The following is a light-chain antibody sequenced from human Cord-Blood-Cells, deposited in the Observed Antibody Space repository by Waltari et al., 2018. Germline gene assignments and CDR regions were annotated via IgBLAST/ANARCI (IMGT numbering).Light chain of an antibody. J-gene: IGKJ2*01. Sequence: DIQMTKPPSSLSASVGDRVTITCRASQSISSYLNWYQQKPGKAPKLLIYAASSLQSGVPTRFSGSGCATDFTLTISILQHEDFATYCCQQRYSTPPTFGQGTKLEIK. V-gene: IGKV1-39*01. CDR1: QSISSY. CDR2: AAS. CDR3: QQRYSTPPT.